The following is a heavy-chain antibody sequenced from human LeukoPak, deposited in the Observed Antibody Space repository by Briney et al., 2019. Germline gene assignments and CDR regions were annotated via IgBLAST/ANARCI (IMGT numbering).Heavy chain of an antibody. Sequence: PGGSLRLSCAASGFTFDDYAMHWVRQAPGKGLEWVSGISWNSGSIGYADSVKGRFTISRDNAKNSLYLQMNSLRAEDTALYYCAKDKSRRYYYYMDVWGKGTTVTVSS. CDR3: AKDKSRRYYYYMDV. V-gene: IGHV3-9*01. CDR1: GFTFDDYA. J-gene: IGHJ6*03. CDR2: ISWNSGSI.